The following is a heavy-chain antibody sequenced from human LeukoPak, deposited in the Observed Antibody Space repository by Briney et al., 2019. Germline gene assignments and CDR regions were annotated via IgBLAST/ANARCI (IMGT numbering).Heavy chain of an antibody. CDR2: ISYDGSNK. V-gene: IGHV3-30*01. Sequence: PGGSLRLSCAASGFTFSSYAMHWVRQAPGKGLEWVAVISYDGSNKYYADSVKGRFTVSRDNSKNTLYLQMNSLRAEDTAVYYCARDFYYYDSSGNKDVWGKGTTVTVSS. CDR1: GFTFSSYA. J-gene: IGHJ6*03. CDR3: ARDFYYYDSSGNKDV. D-gene: IGHD3-22*01.